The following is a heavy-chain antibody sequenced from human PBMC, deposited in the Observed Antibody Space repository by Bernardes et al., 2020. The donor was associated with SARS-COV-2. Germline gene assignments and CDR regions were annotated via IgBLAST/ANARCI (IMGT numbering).Heavy chain of an antibody. CDR1: GFTFSSYE. CDR2: ISSSGSTI. Sequence: GGSLRLSCAASGFTFSSYEMNWVRQAPGKGLEWVSYISSSGSTIYYADSVKGRFTISRDNAKNSLYLQMNSLRAEDTAVYYCARDNKVVVPADDYWGQGTLVTVSS. CDR3: ARDNKVVVPADDY. J-gene: IGHJ4*02. D-gene: IGHD2-2*01. V-gene: IGHV3-48*03.